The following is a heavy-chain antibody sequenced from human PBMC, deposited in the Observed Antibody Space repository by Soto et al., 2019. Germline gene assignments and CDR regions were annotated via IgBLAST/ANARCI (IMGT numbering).Heavy chain of an antibody. J-gene: IGHJ4*02. CDR1: GDSVSSNTAA. D-gene: IGHD6-19*01. CDR3: ARGVAGSGFGL. V-gene: IGHV6-1*01. CDR2: TYYRSNWRH. Sequence: PSQTLSLTCAISGDSVSSNTAAWNWIRSSPSRGLEWLGRTYYRSNWRHDYAVSVKSRITVNPNTSKNHSSLQLNSVTPDDTAVYYCARGVAGSGFGLWGQGTLVTVSS.